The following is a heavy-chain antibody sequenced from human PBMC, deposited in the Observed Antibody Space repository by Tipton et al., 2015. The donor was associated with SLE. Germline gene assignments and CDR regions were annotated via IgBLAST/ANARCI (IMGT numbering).Heavy chain of an antibody. D-gene: IGHD6-6*01. CDR1: GGSIISYY. CDR2: IYTSGST. V-gene: IGHV4-4*08. J-gene: IGHJ6*03. CDR3: ARGTYSSSSTYYYYYMDV. Sequence: TLSLTCTVSGGSIISYYWSWIRQPPGKGLEWIGYIYTSGSTNYNPSLKSRVTISVDTSKNQFSLKLSSVTAADTAVYYCARGTYSSSSTYYYYYMDVWGKGTTVTVSS.